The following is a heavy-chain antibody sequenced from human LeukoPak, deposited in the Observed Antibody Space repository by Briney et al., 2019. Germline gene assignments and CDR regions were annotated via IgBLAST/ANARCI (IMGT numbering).Heavy chain of an antibody. J-gene: IGHJ4*02. CDR1: GFTFSTYS. D-gene: IGHD2-2*01. V-gene: IGHV3-21*01. CDR2: ISSSSGYI. Sequence: GGSLRLSCAASGFTFSTYSMNWVRQAPGKGLEWVSSISSSSGYIYYADSVKGRFTISRDNARNSLYLQMNSLRAEDTAVYYCARDLSSSAFDYWGQGTLVIVSS. CDR3: ARDLSSSAFDY.